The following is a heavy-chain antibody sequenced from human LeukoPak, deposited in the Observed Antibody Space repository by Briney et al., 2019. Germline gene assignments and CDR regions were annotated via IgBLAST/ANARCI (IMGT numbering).Heavy chain of an antibody. Sequence: ASVKVSCEASGYTFTSYGISWVRQAPGQGLEWMGWISAYNGNTNYAQKLQGRVTMTTDTSTSTAYMELRSLRSDDTAVYYCAVTFWSGYYYDYWGQGTLVTVSS. CDR2: ISAYNGNT. CDR3: AVTFWSGYYYDY. V-gene: IGHV1-18*01. CDR1: GYTFTSYG. J-gene: IGHJ4*02. D-gene: IGHD3-3*01.